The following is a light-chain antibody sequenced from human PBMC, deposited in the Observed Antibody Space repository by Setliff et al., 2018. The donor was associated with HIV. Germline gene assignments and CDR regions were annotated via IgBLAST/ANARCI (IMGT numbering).Light chain of an antibody. CDR2: DVN. CDR3: CSYVNSGIYV. Sequence: QSVLTRPASVPGSPGQAITISCSGTSSDVGAYNYVSWYQQHPGKAPKVMIYDVNKWPSGVSNRFSGSKSGNTASLTISGLQAEDEADYYCCSYVNSGIYVFGTGTKVTVL. CDR1: SSDVGAYNY. V-gene: IGLV2-23*02. J-gene: IGLJ1*01.